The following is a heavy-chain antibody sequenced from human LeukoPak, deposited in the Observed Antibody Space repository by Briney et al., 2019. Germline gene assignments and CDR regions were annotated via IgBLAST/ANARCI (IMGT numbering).Heavy chain of an antibody. CDR1: GGSISSYY. CDR2: IYYSGST. D-gene: IGHD5-18*01. V-gene: IGHV4-59*08. J-gene: IGHJ5*02. Sequence: PSETLSLTCTVSGGSISSYYWSWIRQPPGKGLEGIGYIYYSGSTNYNPSLKSRVTISVDTSKNQFSLKLSSVTAADTAVYYCARRRGGYGYSWFDPWGQGTLVTVSS. CDR3: ARRRGGYGYSWFDP.